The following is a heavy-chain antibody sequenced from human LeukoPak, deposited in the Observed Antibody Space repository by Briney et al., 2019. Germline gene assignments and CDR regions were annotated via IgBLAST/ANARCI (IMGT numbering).Heavy chain of an antibody. D-gene: IGHD1-26*01. CDR1: GGSISSGGYS. CDR3: ARLPIVGATDPYYFDY. J-gene: IGHJ4*02. Sequence: SQTLSLTCAVSGGSISSGGYSWSWIRQPPGKGLEWIGYIYHSGSTYYNPPLKSRVTISVDRSKNQFSLKLSSVTAADTAVYYCARLPIVGATDPYYFDYWGQGTLVTVSS. V-gene: IGHV4-30-2*01. CDR2: IYHSGST.